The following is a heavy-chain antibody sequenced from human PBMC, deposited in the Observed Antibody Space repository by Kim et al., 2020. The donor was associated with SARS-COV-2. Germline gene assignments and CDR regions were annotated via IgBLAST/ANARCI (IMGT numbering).Heavy chain of an antibody. D-gene: IGHD3-3*01. Sequence: PSLKSRVTISVDTSKKQFSLKLSSVTAADTAVYYCARALTIFGVVISAFDYWGQGTLVTVSS. CDR3: ARALTIFGVVISAFDY. J-gene: IGHJ4*02. V-gene: IGHV4-31*02.